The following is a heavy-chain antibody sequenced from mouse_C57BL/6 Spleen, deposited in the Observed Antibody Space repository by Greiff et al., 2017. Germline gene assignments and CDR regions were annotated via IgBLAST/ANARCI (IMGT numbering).Heavy chain of an antibody. CDR2: IDPSDSYT. V-gene: IGHV1-50*01. J-gene: IGHJ3*01. D-gene: IGHD2-14*01. Sequence: QVQLQQPGAELVKPGASVKLSCKASGYTFTSYWMRWVKQRPGQGLEWIGEIDPSDSYTNYNQKFKGKATMTVDTSSSTAYMQLSSLTSEDSAVYYCASRSLADWGKGTLVTVSA. CDR3: ASRSLAD. CDR1: GYTFTSYW.